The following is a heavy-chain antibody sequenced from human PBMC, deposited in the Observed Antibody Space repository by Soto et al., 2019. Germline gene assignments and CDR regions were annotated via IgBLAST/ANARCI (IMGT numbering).Heavy chain of an antibody. CDR2: IIPIFGTA. J-gene: IGHJ6*02. V-gene: IGHV1-69*13. Sequence: VKVSCKASGGTFSSYAISWVRQAPGQGLEWMGGIIPIFGTANYAQKFQGRVTITADESTSTAYMELSSLRSEDTAVYYCARPASGAGITGTTQLRRRYYYGMDVWGQGTTVTVSS. CDR3: ARPASGAGITGTTQLRRRYYYGMDV. D-gene: IGHD1-7*01. CDR1: GGTFSSYA.